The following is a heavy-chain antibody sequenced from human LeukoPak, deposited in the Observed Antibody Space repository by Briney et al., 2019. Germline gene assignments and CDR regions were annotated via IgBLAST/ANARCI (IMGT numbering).Heavy chain of an antibody. D-gene: IGHD1-26*01. CDR1: GFTFSSYA. V-gene: IGHV3-23*01. CDR2: ISGSGGST. CDR3: AKSSGSYYYFDY. J-gene: IGHJ4*02. Sequence: PGGSLRLSCAASGFTFSSYAMSWVRQAPEKGLEWVSAISGSGGSTYYADSVKGRFTISRDNCKNTLYLQMNSLRAEDTAVYYCAKSSGSYYYFDYWGQGTLVTVSS.